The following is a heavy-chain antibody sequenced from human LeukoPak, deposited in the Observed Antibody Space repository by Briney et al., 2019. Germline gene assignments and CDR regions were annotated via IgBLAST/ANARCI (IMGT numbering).Heavy chain of an antibody. J-gene: IGHJ3*02. CDR1: GFTVSSKY. D-gene: IGHD6-13*01. V-gene: IGHV3-66*01. CDR3: ARIGSSSFAFDI. Sequence: PGGSLRLSCAASGFTVSSKYMSWVRQAPGKGLEWVSVVYSAGGAYYAASVKARFTISRDNSNNTLYLQMSSLRAGDTAVYYCARIGSSSFAFDIWGQGTMVTVSS. CDR2: VYSAGGA.